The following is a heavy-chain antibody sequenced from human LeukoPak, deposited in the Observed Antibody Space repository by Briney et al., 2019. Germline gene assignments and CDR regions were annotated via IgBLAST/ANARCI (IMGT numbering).Heavy chain of an antibody. CDR1: GGSFSGYY. CDR2: INHSGST. CDR3: ARLSLYPSGVVDS. J-gene: IGHJ4*02. V-gene: IGHV4-34*01. Sequence: TSETLSLTCAVCGGSFSGYYWSWIRQPPGKGLEWIGEINHSGSTNYNPSLKSRVTISVDTSKNQFSLKLSSVTAADTAVYYCARLSLYPSGVVDSWGQGTLVTVSS. D-gene: IGHD3-16*01.